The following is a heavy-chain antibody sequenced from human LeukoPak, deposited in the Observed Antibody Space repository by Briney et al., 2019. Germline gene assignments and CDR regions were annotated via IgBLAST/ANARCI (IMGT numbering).Heavy chain of an antibody. CDR3: AKGDYYDLDY. V-gene: IGHV3-23*01. Sequence: GGSLRLSCAASGFTFSNFGMNWVRQAPGKGLEWVSIITSGVGITYYADSVKGRFTISRDNSRNTLYLQMNSMRAEDTAVYYCAKGDYYDLDYWGQGTLVTVSS. J-gene: IGHJ4*02. CDR1: GFTFSNFG. D-gene: IGHD3-22*01. CDR2: ITSGVGIT.